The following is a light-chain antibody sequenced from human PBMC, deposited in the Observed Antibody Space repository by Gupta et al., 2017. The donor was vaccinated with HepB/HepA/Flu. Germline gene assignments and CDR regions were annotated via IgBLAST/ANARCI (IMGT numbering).Light chain of an antibody. CDR2: DVS. Sequence: QSALTQPASVSGSPGQSITISCTGTSSDVGGYIYVSWYQQHPGKALKLMIYDVSNRPSGVSNRFSGSKSGNTASLTISGLQAEDEADYYCSSYTSSSTYVFGTGTKVTVL. V-gene: IGLV2-14*03. CDR3: SSYTSSSTYV. CDR1: SSDVGGYIY. J-gene: IGLJ1*01.